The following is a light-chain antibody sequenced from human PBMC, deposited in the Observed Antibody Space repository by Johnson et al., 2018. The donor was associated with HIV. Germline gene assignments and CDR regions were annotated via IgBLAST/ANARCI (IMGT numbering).Light chain of an antibody. CDR2: DNN. CDR3: GTWDSSLSAYV. J-gene: IGLJ1*01. CDR1: SSNIGINY. V-gene: IGLV1-51*01. Sequence: QSVLTQPPSVSAAPGQKVTISCSGSSSNIGINYVSWYQQLPGTAPKLLIYDNNKRPSGIPDRFSGSKSGTSATLGITGLQTGDEADYYCGTWDSSLSAYVLRTDTKVTVL.